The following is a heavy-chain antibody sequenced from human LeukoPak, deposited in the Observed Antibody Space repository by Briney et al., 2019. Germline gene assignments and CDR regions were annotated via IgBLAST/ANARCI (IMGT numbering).Heavy chain of an antibody. CDR3: ARYFDWLIPFDY. D-gene: IGHD3-9*01. V-gene: IGHV3-9*01. J-gene: IGHJ4*02. CDR2: ISWNSGSI. CDR1: GFTFDDYA. Sequence: GRSLRLSCAASGFTFDDYAMHWVRQAPGKGLEWVSGISWNSGSIGYADSVKGRFTISRDNAKNSLYLQMNSLRAEDTALYYCARYFDWLIPFDYWGQGTLVTVSS.